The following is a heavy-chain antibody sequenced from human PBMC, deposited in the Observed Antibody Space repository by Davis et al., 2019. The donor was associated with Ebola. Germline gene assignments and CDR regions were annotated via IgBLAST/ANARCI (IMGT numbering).Heavy chain of an antibody. CDR2: IYPGDSDT. J-gene: IGHJ4*02. CDR3: ARMGKSYYDSLWDY. Sequence: PGGSLRLSCKGSGYSFTSYWIAWVRQMPRKGLEWMGIIYPGDSDTRYSPSFRGQVTISADKSFSTAYLQWSGLKASDTAMYYCARMGKSYYDSLWDYWGQGTLVTVSS. V-gene: IGHV5-51*01. CDR1: GYSFTSYW. D-gene: IGHD3-10*01.